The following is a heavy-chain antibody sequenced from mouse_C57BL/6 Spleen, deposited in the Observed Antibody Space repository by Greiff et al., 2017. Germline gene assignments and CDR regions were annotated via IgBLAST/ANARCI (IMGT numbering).Heavy chain of an antibody. CDR2: ICPGGGDT. D-gene: IGHD2-4*01. CDR3: ARIGDYEVVFEFGC. V-gene: IGHV1-82*01. Sequence: VQLQESGRELVKPGASVKISCKASGFAFSSSWMNWVRQRPGKGLEWIGRICPGGGDTNYHGKFKGRVTLSADNSYSTVYMQLSSLTSEDSAVYYCARIGDYEVVFEFGCWGHGPLVTASA. J-gene: IGHJ3*02. CDR1: GFAFSSSW.